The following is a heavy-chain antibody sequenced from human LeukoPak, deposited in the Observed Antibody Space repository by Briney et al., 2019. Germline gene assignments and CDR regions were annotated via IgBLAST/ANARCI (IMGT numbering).Heavy chain of an antibody. CDR1: GFSFSSYG. CDR2: IRYDGSNK. D-gene: IGHD6-19*01. J-gene: IGHJ6*03. CDR3: ARGGWGDYYYYYMDV. V-gene: IGHV3-30*02. Sequence: GGSLRLSCAVSGFSFSSYGMHWVRQAPGKGLEWVAFIRYDGSNKYYADSVKGRFTISRDNSKNTLYLQMNSLRAEDTAVYYCARGGWGDYYYYYMDVWGKGTTVTISS.